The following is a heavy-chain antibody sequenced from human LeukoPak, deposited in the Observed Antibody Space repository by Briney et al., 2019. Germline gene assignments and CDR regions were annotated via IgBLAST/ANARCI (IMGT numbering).Heavy chain of an antibody. V-gene: IGHV3-21*03. CDR3: ARDFAVMAY. CDR1: GFTSSDYT. D-gene: IGHD2-21*01. J-gene: IGHJ4*02. CDR2: ISSSSTSI. Sequence: GGSLRLSCAASGFTSSDYTMNWVRQAPGKGLEWVSSISSSSTSIYYADSVKGRFTISRDNAKNSLYLQMNSLRAEDTAMYYCARDFAVMAYWGQGTLVTVSS.